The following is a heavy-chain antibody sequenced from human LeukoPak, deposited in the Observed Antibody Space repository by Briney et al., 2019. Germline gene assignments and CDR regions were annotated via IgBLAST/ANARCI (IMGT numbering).Heavy chain of an antibody. D-gene: IGHD6-19*01. J-gene: IGHJ4*02. V-gene: IGHV4-59*08. CDR2: IYYSGST. CDR3: ASQQWLVRFDY. Sequence: SETLSLTCTVSGGSISSYYWSWIRQPPGKGLEWIGYIYYSGSTNYNPSLKSRITISVDTSKNQFSLKLSSVTAADTAVYYCASQQWLVRFDYWGQGILVTVSS. CDR1: GGSISSYY.